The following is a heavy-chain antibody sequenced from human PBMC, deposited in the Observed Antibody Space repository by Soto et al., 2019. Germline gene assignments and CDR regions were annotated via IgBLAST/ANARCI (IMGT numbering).Heavy chain of an antibody. D-gene: IGHD2-2*01. CDR3: ARVRCSSTSCYLYYGMDV. CDR1: GFTFSSYW. V-gene: IGHV3-74*01. J-gene: IGHJ6*02. Sequence: PGGSLRLSCAASGFTFSSYWMHWVRQAPGKGLVWVSRINSDGSSTSYADSVKGRFTISRDNAKNTLYLQMNSLRAEDTAVYYCARVRCSSTSCYLYYGMDVWGQGTTVTVSS. CDR2: INSDGSST.